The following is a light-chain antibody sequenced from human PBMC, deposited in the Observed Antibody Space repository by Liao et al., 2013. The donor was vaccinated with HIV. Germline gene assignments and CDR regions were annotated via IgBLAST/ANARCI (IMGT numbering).Light chain of an antibody. Sequence: SYELTQPPSVSVSPGQTARITCSGDALPKLYAYWYQQKPGQAPVLVIYKDSERPSGIPERFSASISGNTATLTISGTQAMDEADYYCQAWNSSAWVFGGGTKLTVL. CDR3: QAWNSSAWV. J-gene: IGLJ3*02. CDR2: KDS. CDR1: ALPKLY. V-gene: IGLV3-25*02.